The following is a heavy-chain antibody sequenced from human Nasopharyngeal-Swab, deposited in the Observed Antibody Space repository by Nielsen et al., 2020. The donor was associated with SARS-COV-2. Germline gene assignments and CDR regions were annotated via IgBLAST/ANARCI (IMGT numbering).Heavy chain of an antibody. Sequence: GGSLRLSCAVSGFTFSSYSMNWVRQAPGKGLEWVSYISSSSSTIYYADSVKGRFTISRDNAKNSLYLQMNSLRDEDTAVYYCARAPDSSTYGLRYWGLGTLVTVSS. CDR2: ISSSSSTI. D-gene: IGHD3-10*01. CDR1: GFTFSSYS. CDR3: ARAPDSSTYGLRY. V-gene: IGHV3-48*02. J-gene: IGHJ4*02.